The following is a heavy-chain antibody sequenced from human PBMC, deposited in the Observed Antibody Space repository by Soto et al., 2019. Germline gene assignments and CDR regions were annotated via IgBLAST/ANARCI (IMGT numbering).Heavy chain of an antibody. CDR3: ARVRGGYCSSTSCYNWFDP. D-gene: IGHD2-2*01. J-gene: IGHJ5*02. Sequence: ASVKVSCKASGYTCTGYYMHGVQQAPGQGLRWMGWINPNSGGTNYAQKFQGRVTMTRDTSISTAYMELSRLRSDDTAVYYCARVRGGYCSSTSCYNWFDPWGQGTLVTVSS. CDR2: INPNSGGT. V-gene: IGHV1-2*02. CDR1: GYTCTGYY.